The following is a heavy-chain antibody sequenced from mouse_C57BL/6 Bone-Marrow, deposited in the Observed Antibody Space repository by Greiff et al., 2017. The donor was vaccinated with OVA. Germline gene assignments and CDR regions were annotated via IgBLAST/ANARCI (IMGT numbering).Heavy chain of an antibody. CDR3: ARHEGYYYGSTPAWFAY. D-gene: IGHD1-1*01. CDR1: GFSLTSYG. J-gene: IGHJ3*01. CDR2: IWSDGST. V-gene: IGHV2-6-1*01. Sequence: VKLMESGPGLVAPSQSLSITCTVSGFSLTSYGVHWVRQPPGKGLEWLVVIWSDGSTTYNSALKSRLSISKDNSKSQVFLKMNSLQTDDTAMYYCARHEGYYYGSTPAWFAYWGQGTLVTVSA.